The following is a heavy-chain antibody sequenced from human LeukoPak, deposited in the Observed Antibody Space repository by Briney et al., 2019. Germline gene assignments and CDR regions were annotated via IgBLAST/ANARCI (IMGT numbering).Heavy chain of an antibody. D-gene: IGHD3-22*01. Sequence: GRSLRLSCAASGFTFSSYAMHWVRQAPGKGLEWVAVISYDGSNKYYADSVKGRFTISRDNSKNTLYLQMNSLRAEDTAVYYCARGANAYDSSGPFDYWGQGTLVTVSP. J-gene: IGHJ4*02. V-gene: IGHV3-30-3*01. CDR3: ARGANAYDSSGPFDY. CDR2: ISYDGSNK. CDR1: GFTFSSYA.